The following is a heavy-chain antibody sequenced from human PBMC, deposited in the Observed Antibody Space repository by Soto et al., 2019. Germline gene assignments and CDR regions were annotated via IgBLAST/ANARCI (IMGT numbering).Heavy chain of an antibody. Sequence: ASVKVSCKASGYTFSDYYIHWVRQAPGQGLEWMGWINPNSGGTKYAPKFQGGVTMTRDTSITTAYMELSRLRSGDTAVYYCAREPATAKPEGVDFWGQGTLVIVSS. V-gene: IGHV1-2*02. D-gene: IGHD1-1*01. J-gene: IGHJ4*02. CDR1: GYTFSDYY. CDR3: AREPATAKPEGVDF. CDR2: INPNSGGT.